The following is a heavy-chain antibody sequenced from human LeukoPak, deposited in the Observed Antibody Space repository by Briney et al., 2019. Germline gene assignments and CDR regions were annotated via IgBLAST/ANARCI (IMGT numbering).Heavy chain of an antibody. Sequence: GGSLKLSCAASGFIFSSYGMHWVRQAPGKGLEWVSIIWYDGSNKYYADSVKGRFTISKDNSKKTLYLQMNSLRAEDTAVYYCARDPGHSGWYGDYWGQGTLVTVSS. CDR1: GFIFSSYG. CDR2: IWYDGSNK. J-gene: IGHJ4*02. CDR3: ARDPGHSGWYGDY. V-gene: IGHV3-33*01. D-gene: IGHD6-19*01.